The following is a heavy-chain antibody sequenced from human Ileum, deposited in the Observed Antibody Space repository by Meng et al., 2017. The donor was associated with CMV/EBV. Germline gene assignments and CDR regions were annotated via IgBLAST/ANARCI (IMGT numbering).Heavy chain of an antibody. Sequence: GSLRLSCTVSGDSIRSHYWSWIRQPPGKGLEWMGHVYYSGSATYSPSLRSRITISVDTSKNQISLNLRSVTAADTAIYFCARGIGHASNNTHDYWGQGTVVTVSS. D-gene: IGHD1/OR15-1a*01. CDR2: VYYSGSA. V-gene: IGHV4-59*11. CDR1: GDSIRSHY. CDR3: ARGIGHASNNTHDY. J-gene: IGHJ4*02.